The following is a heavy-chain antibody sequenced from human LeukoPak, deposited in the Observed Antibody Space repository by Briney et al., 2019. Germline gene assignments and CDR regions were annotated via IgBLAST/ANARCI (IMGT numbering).Heavy chain of an antibody. Sequence: PSETLPLTCAVYGGSFSGYYWSWIRQPPGKGLEWIGEINHSGSTNYNPSLKSRVTISVDTSKNQFSLKLRSVTAADTAVYYCARVRYSSSEYWFDPWGQGTLVTVSS. CDR3: ARVRYSSSEYWFDP. CDR2: INHSGST. D-gene: IGHD6-6*01. CDR1: GGSFSGYY. V-gene: IGHV4-34*01. J-gene: IGHJ5*02.